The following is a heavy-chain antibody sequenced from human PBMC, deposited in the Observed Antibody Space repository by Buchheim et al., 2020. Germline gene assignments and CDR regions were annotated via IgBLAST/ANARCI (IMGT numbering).Heavy chain of an antibody. Sequence: QLQLQESGPGLVKPSETLSLTCTVSGGSISSSSYYWGWIRQPPGKGLEWIGSIYYSGSTYYNPSLKSRVTISVDTSKNQFSLKLSSVTAADTAVYYCARVVRRSIAAPEGIYYFDYWGQGTL. CDR1: GGSISSSSYY. D-gene: IGHD6-6*01. CDR2: IYYSGST. J-gene: IGHJ4*02. CDR3: ARVVRRSIAAPEGIYYFDY. V-gene: IGHV4-39*01.